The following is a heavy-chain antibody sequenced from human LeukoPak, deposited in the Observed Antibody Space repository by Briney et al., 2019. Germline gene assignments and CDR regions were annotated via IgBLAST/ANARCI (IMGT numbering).Heavy chain of an antibody. J-gene: IGHJ6*02. CDR1: GYTFTSYD. D-gene: IGHD2-2*01. CDR3: ARVGYCSSTSCLYYYGMDV. CDR2: MNPNSGNT. Sequence: ASVTVSCKASGYTFTSYDINWVRQATGQGLEWMGWMNPNSGNTGYAQKFQGRVTMTRNTSISTAYMELSSLRSEDTAVYYCARVGYCSSTSCLYYYGMDVWGQGTTVTASS. V-gene: IGHV1-8*01.